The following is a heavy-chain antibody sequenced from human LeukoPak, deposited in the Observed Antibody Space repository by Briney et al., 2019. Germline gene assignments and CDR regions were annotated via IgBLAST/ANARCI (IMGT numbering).Heavy chain of an antibody. CDR1: GFTFSNAW. J-gene: IGHJ4*02. CDR3: TTVGKIQLWLLGAAC. D-gene: IGHD5-18*01. CDR2: IKSKTGGGTA. Sequence: GGSLRLSCAASGFTFSNAWMSWVRQARGKGLEWVGRIKSKTGGGTADYAAPVKGRFTISRDDSKNTLYLQMNSLKTEDTAVYYCTTVGKIQLWLLGAACWGQGTLVTVSS. V-gene: IGHV3-15*01.